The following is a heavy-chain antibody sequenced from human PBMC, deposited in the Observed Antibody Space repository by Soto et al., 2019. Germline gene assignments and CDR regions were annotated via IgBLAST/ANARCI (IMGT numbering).Heavy chain of an antibody. CDR2: ITVSGTST. J-gene: IGHJ6*02. CDR3: GKSPEFDYYTLDV. Sequence: PGGSLRLSCAASGFPFSGYAMTLVRQSPGKGLEWVSSITVSGTSTYYADSVKGRFIISRDNSKNTVSLQMNSLRADDTAVYYCGKSPEFDYYTLDVWGQGTKATV. V-gene: IGHV3-23*01. CDR1: GFPFSGYA.